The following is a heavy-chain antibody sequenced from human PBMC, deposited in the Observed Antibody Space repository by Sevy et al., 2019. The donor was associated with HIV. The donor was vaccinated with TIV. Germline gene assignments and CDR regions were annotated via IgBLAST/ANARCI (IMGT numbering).Heavy chain of an antibody. CDR3: ARDCSSTTCLWGMDV. V-gene: IGHV3-7*03. J-gene: IGHJ6*02. CDR1: GFTFSNYW. CDR2: IKRDGSEK. Sequence: GGSLRLCCAASGFTFSNYWMSWVRQAPGKGLEWVAHIKRDGSEKYYVDSVKGRLTISRENAKNSLYLQMNSLRAEDTAVYYCARDCSSTTCLWGMDVWGQGTTVTVSS. D-gene: IGHD2-2*01.